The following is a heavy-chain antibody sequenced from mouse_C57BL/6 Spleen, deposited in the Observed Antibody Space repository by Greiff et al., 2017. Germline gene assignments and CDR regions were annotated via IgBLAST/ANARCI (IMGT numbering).Heavy chain of an antibody. D-gene: IGHD1-1*01. Sequence: VQLQQSGAELVRPGASVTLSCKASGYTFTDYEMHWVKQTPVHGLEWIGAIDPETGGTAYNQKFKGKAILTADKSSSTAYLELRSLTSEDSAVYYCTRDYGGDYDAMDYWGQGTSVTVSS. J-gene: IGHJ4*01. CDR1: GYTFTDYE. CDR2: IDPETGGT. CDR3: TRDYGGDYDAMDY. V-gene: IGHV1-15*01.